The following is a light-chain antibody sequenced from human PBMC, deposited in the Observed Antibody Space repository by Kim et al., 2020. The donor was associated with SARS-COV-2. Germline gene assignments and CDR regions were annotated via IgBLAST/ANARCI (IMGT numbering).Light chain of an antibody. J-gene: IGKJ4*01. CDR3: QQRSDWPLT. V-gene: IGKV3-11*01. CDR1: QSISSY. CDR2: DAS. Sequence: LSPGERATLSCRASQSISSYLAWYQQKPGQAPRLLIFDASNRATGIPARFSGSGSGTDFVLTISSLEPEDSAVYHCQQRSDWPLTFGGGTKVEIK.